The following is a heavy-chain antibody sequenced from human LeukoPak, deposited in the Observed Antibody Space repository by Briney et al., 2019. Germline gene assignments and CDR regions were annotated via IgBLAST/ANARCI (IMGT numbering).Heavy chain of an antibody. Sequence: PSETLSLTCAVYGGSFSGYYWSWIRQPPGKGLEWVSAISGSGGSTYYADSVKGRFAISRDNSKNTLYLQMNSLRAEDTAVYYCAKLKRGYSGLDYWGQGTLVTVSS. V-gene: IGHV3-23*01. CDR1: GGSFSGYY. D-gene: IGHD5-12*01. CDR2: ISGSGGST. CDR3: AKLKRGYSGLDY. J-gene: IGHJ4*02.